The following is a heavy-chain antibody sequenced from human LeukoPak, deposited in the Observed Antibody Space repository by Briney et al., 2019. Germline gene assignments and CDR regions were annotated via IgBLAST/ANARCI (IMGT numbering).Heavy chain of an antibody. CDR1: GYTFTSYG. CDR2: ISAHNGNT. V-gene: IGHV1-18*01. CDR3: ARVRYCSSTSCYAGGQPSRFDY. Sequence: ASVKVSCKASGYTFTSYGISWVRQAPGQGLEWMGWISAHNGNTNYAQKLQGRVTMTTDTSTSTAYMELRSLRSDDTAVYYCARVRYCSSTSCYAGGQPSRFDYWGQGTLVTVSS. D-gene: IGHD2-2*01. J-gene: IGHJ4*02.